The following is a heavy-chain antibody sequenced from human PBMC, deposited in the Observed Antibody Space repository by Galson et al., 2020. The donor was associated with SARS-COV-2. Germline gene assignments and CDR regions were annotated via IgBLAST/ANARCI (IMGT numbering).Heavy chain of an antibody. CDR1: GFSLSTSGVG. CDR3: SLVYYDYQ. J-gene: IGHJ4*02. CDR2: IYWDDDK. D-gene: IGHD3-16*01. V-gene: IGHV2-5*02. Sequence: KMFGPTLVHPTQTLTLTCTFSGFSLSTSGVGVAWIRQPPGKALEWLALIYWDDDKRYSPSLRSRLTITKDTSKNQVVLTVTNMDPVDTATYYCSLVYYDYQWGQGTLVTVSS.